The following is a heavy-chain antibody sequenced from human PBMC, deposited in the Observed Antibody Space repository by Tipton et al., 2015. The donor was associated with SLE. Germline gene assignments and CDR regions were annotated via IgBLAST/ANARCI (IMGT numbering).Heavy chain of an antibody. CDR1: GGSISSDTYY. CDR2: IYTSGST. D-gene: IGHD6-6*01. V-gene: IGHV4-61*09. Sequence: TLSLTCIVSGGSISSDTYYWSWLRQPAGKGLEWIGHIYTSGSTNYNTPLKTRVTISVDMSKNQFSLKLTSVTATDTAVYYCAAEYYSSSWIHPIDFWGQGMLVTVSS. J-gene: IGHJ4*02. CDR3: AAEYYSSSWIHPIDF.